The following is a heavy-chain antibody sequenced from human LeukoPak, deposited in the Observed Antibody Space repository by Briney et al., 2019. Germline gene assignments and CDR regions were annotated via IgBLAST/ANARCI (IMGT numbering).Heavy chain of an antibody. J-gene: IGHJ5*02. V-gene: IGHV1-2*02. CDR2: INPNSGGT. CDR1: GYTFTGYY. D-gene: IGHD3-10*01. CDR3: AREDGSGSYAYNWFDP. Sequence: ASVKVSCKASGYTFTGYYMHWVRQAPGQGLEWMGWINPNSGGTNYAQKFQGRVTMTRDTSISTAYMELSSLRSEDTAVYYCAREDGSGSYAYNWFDPWGQGTLVTVSS.